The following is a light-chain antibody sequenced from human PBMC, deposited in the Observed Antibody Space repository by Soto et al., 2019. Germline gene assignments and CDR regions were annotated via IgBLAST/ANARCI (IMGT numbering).Light chain of an antibody. CDR3: QQYNDWPLT. V-gene: IGKV3-15*01. Sequence: EIVMTQSPGTLSVSPGERATPSCRASQSVRSNLAWYQQKPGQAPRLLIYGASTRATGIPARFSGSGSGTEFTLTISSLQSEDFAVYYCQQYNDWPLTFGQGTKVDIK. CDR2: GAS. CDR1: QSVRSN. J-gene: IGKJ2*01.